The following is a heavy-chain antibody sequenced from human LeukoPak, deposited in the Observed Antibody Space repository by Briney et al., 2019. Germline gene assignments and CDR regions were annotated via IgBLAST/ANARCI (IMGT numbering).Heavy chain of an antibody. J-gene: IGHJ4*02. CDR2: FDPEDGES. Sequence: GASVKVPCKVSGASLSETSIHWVRQAPGQWLEWMGGFDPEDGESIFAQSFQGRFSMTEDTSTDTAYMELRSLRLQDTAVYYCATADKWEPLDYWGQGTLVTVSS. D-gene: IGHD1-26*01. CDR1: GASLSETS. CDR3: ATADKWEPLDY. V-gene: IGHV1-24*01.